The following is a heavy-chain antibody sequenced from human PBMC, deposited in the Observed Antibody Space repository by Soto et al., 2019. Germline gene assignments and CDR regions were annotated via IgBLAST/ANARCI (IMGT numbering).Heavy chain of an antibody. D-gene: IGHD3-10*01. V-gene: IGHV4-39*07. CDR2: IFYSGST. CDR1: GGSISSSIYY. CDR3: ARAPRGNYGYPSYFDY. Sequence: PSETLSLTCTVSGGSISSSIYYGGWIRRPPGKGLEWIGSIFYSGSTYYNPSLKSRVTISVDTSKNQFSLKLSSVTAADTAVYYCARAPRGNYGYPSYFDYWGQGTLVTVSS. J-gene: IGHJ4*02.